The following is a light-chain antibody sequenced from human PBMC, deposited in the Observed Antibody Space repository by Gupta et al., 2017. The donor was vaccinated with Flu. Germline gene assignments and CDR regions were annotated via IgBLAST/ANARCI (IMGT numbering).Light chain of an antibody. V-gene: IGLV2-11*01. CDR1: SSEVGVYNY. CDR3: CSYAGSYPWV. CDR2: DVS. J-gene: IGLJ3*02. Sequence: TSSEVGVYNYVSWYQQHTGKAPNLMIYDVSKRPSGVPDRFSGSKSGNTASLTISGLQAEDEADYYCCSYAGSYPWVFGGGTKLTVL.